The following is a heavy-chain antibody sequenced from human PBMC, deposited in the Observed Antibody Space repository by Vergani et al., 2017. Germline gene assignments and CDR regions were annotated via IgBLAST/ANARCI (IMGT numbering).Heavy chain of an antibody. Sequence: EVQLVESGGGLVQPGGSLRLSCAASGFTFSSYWMSWVRQAPGKGLEWVANIKQDGSEKYYVDSVKGRFTISRDNAKNSLYLQMNSLRAEDTAVYYCARDXGSQLGYCSTTNCYTQYYYYMDVWGKGTTVTVSS. CDR1: GFTFSSYW. CDR2: IKQDGSEK. V-gene: IGHV3-7*01. CDR3: ARDXGSQLGYCSTTNCYTQYYYYMDV. D-gene: IGHD2-2*02. J-gene: IGHJ6*03.